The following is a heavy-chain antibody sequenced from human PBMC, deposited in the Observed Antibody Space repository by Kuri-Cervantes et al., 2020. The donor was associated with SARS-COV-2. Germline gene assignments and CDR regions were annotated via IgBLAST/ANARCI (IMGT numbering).Heavy chain of an antibody. CDR1: GFTFSSYS. D-gene: IGHD4-17*01. V-gene: IGHV3-48*01. J-gene: IGHJ6*02. CDR3: ARGFPTVTTWLGYYYYGMDV. Sequence: GESLKISCAASGFTFSSYSMNWVRQAPGKGLEWVSYISSSSSTIYYADSVKGRFTISRDNAKNSLYLQMSSLRAGDTAVYYCARGFPTVTTWLGYYYYGMDVWGQGTTVTVSS. CDR2: ISSSSSTI.